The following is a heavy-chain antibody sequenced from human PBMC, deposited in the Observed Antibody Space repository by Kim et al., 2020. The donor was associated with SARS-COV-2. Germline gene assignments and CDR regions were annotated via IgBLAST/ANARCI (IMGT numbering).Heavy chain of an antibody. J-gene: IGHJ6*02. V-gene: IGHV3-74*01. Sequence: GGSLRLSCAISGITLSDYWMHWVRQAPGKGLVWVSRIRSAGTGITYADSVKGRFTISRDSDNNTLYLQINNVRAEDTAVYYCASDTVFYGLDVWGQGTTVTVSS. CDR2: IRSAGTGI. D-gene: IGHD3-3*01. CDR1: GITLSDYW. CDR3: ASDTVFYGLDV.